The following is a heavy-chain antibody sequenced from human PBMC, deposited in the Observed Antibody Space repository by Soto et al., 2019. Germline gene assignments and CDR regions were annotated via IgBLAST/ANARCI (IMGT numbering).Heavy chain of an antibody. D-gene: IGHD1-1*01. V-gene: IGHV5-10-1*01. CDR3: VRRENDGKDV. J-gene: IGHJ6*02. CDR1: GYTFTRYW. Sequence: PGESLKISCKGSGYTFTRYWISWVRQMPGKGLEWMGRIDPRDSYTNYNSSLQGHVTISADKSITTAYLQWSSLKASDTAIYYCVRRENDGKDVWGQGTTVTVS. CDR2: IDPRDSYT.